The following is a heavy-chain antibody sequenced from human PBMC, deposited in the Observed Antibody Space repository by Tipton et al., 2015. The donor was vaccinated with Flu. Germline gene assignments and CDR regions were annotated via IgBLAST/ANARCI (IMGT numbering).Heavy chain of an antibody. CDR1: GLTFSTYN. D-gene: IGHD3-10*01. Sequence: SLRLSCAGSGLTFSTYNGNWVRQAPGKGLEWVSYITTSTSTIYHADSVKGRFTISRDNAKNSLYLQMNSLRGDDSAVYYCARAVGGSGSYWGQGTLVTVSS. CDR2: ITTSTSTI. CDR3: ARAVGGSGSY. J-gene: IGHJ4*02. V-gene: IGHV3-48*04.